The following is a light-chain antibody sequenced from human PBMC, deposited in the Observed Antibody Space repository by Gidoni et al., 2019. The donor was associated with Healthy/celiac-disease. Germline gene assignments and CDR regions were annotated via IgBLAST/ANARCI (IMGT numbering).Light chain of an antibody. Sequence: SYELTQPPSVSVPRGQTASITCSGDKLGDKYACWYQQKPGQSPVLVIYQDSKRPSGIPERFSGSNSGNTATLTISGTQAMDEADYYCQAWDSSTVVFGGGTKLTVL. V-gene: IGLV3-1*01. J-gene: IGLJ2*01. CDR2: QDS. CDR3: QAWDSSTVV. CDR1: KLGDKY.